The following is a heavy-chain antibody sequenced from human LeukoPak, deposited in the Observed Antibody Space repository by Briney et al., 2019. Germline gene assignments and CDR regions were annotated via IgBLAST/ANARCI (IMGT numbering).Heavy chain of an antibody. Sequence: ASVKVSCKASGYTFTGYYMHWVRQAPGQGLEWMGWINPNSGGTNYAQKFQGRVTMTRDTSISTAYMELSRLRSDDTAVYYCARSLLWFGELSPPGRFDPWGQGTLVTVSS. CDR2: INPNSGGT. CDR3: ARSLLWFGELSPPGRFDP. D-gene: IGHD3-10*01. J-gene: IGHJ5*02. CDR1: GYTFTGYY. V-gene: IGHV1-2*02.